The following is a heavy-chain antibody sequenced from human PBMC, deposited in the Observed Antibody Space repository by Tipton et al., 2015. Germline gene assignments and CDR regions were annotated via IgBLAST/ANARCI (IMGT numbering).Heavy chain of an antibody. V-gene: IGHV3-9*01. Sequence: RSLRLSCEASGFKFENFAMHWVRQFPGKGLEWVSGISWNSGSLGYADSVKGRFTISRDNAKNSLYLQMSSLRAEDTAVFYCARDGSRGSSSGGMDVWGQGTTVTVSS. J-gene: IGHJ6*02. CDR2: ISWNSGSL. D-gene: IGHD6-13*01. CDR1: GFKFENFA. CDR3: ARDGSRGSSSGGMDV.